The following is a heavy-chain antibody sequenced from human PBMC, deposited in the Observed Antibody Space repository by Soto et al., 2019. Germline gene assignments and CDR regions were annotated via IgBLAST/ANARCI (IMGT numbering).Heavy chain of an antibody. CDR1: GFTFSSYG. D-gene: IGHD1-26*01. Sequence: QVQLVESGGGVVQPGRSLRLSCAASGFTFSSYGMHWVRQAPGKGLEWVAVISYDGSNKYYADSVKGRFTISRDNSKNTRYLQMNSLRAEDTAVYYCAKPFTGPLTWVDVWGQGTTVTVSS. V-gene: IGHV3-30*18. CDR3: AKPFTGPLTWVDV. CDR2: ISYDGSNK. J-gene: IGHJ6*02.